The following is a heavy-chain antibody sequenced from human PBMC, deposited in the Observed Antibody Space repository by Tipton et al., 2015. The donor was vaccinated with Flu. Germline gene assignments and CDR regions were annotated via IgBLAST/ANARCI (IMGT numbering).Heavy chain of an antibody. Sequence: QLVQSGAEVKKPGASVKVSCKASGYTLTSSSVSWVRQAPGQGLEWMGWISVYNGNTKFAQKVQGRVTMTTDTITSTAYMELRSLRFDGTAVYYCVRAAGLLGPFDIWGQGTMVTVSS. CDR3: VRAAGLLGPFDI. V-gene: IGHV1-18*01. CDR2: ISVYNGNT. CDR1: GYTLTSSS. J-gene: IGHJ3*02. D-gene: IGHD2-8*02.